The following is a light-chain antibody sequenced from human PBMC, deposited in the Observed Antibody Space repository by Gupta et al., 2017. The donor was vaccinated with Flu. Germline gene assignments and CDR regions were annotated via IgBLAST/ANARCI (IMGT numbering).Light chain of an antibody. CDR3: QQYCNSPPT. CDR1: QTVNNNF. J-gene: IGKJ4*01. CDR2: GAS. Sequence: DTLSWAPGERATLSCGASQTVNNNFLAWYQQRPGLAPRLLISGASKRAAGIPDRFTGSGSGTDFTLTINKVEPEDFAVYFCQQYCNSPPTFGGGTDVDVK. V-gene: IGKV3D-20*01.